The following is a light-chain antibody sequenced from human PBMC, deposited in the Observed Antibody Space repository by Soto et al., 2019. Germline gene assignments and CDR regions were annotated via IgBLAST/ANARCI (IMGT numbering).Light chain of an antibody. CDR2: DVR. Sequence: QSALTQPASVSGSPGQSITISCTGTSSDVGGYNFVSWYQQHPGKAPKFIIYDVRNRPSGVSNRFAGSRSGNTASLHISGLQAEDEADYYCSSYTSSSTVIFGGGTKLTVL. CDR1: SSDVGGYNF. J-gene: IGLJ2*01. CDR3: SSYTSSSTVI. V-gene: IGLV2-14*03.